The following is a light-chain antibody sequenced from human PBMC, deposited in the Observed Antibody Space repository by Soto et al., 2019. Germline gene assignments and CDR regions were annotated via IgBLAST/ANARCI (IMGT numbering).Light chain of an antibody. CDR3: HKYNSAPLT. V-gene: IGKV1-27*01. CDR2: AAS. Sequence: DVQLTQSPSSLSASVGDRVTITCRASQGISNYLAWFQQKLGKVPKLLIYAASTLKSGVPSRFSGSGSGTDFTLTISSLQPEDVATYYCHKYNSAPLTFGGGTKVEIK. CDR1: QGISNY. J-gene: IGKJ4*01.